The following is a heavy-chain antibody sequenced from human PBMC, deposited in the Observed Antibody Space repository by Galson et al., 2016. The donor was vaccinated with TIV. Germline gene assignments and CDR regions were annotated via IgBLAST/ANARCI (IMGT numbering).Heavy chain of an antibody. D-gene: IGHD2-2*02. V-gene: IGHV3-30*18. Sequence: SLRLSCAASGFTFNNYAIHWVRQAPGKGLEWVAVISYDGSEKYYADSVRGRFTISRDNSNTVYLQINSLRAVDTAVYYCAKDKKYCTVNSCYTSYHYYYYGIDVWGQGTTVTVSS. J-gene: IGHJ6*02. CDR3: AKDKKYCTVNSCYTSYHYYYYGIDV. CDR2: ISYDGSEK. CDR1: GFTFNNYA.